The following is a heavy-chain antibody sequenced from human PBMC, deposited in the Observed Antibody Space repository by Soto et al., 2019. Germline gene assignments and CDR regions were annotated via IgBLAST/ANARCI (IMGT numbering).Heavy chain of an antibody. D-gene: IGHD2-2*02. CDR3: VRNKPGGSAIPSYSYGMDV. V-gene: IGHV5-51*03. J-gene: IGHJ6*02. Sequence: GESLKISCKSAGYSFTSYWIGWGRQKPEKGLELMGIIYPGDSSTRYSPSFQGHVTISDATTITTAYLQWSSRKDSDTAKYCWVRNKPGGSAIPSYSYGMDVWGQGTTVTVSS. CDR2: IYPGDSST. CDR1: GYSFTSYW.